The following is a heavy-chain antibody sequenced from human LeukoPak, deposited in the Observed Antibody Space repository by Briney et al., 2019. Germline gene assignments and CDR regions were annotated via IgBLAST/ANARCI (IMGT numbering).Heavy chain of an antibody. D-gene: IGHD3-3*01. CDR3: ARWADLEPYWYFDL. V-gene: IGHV4-39*07. Sequence: PSETLSLSCTVSGGSISSSSYYWGWIRQPPGKGLEWIGSIYYSGSTYYNPSLKSRVTISVDTSKNQFSLKLSSVTAADTAVYFCARWADLEPYWYFDLWGRGTLVTVSS. CDR2: IYYSGST. CDR1: GGSISSSSYY. J-gene: IGHJ2*01.